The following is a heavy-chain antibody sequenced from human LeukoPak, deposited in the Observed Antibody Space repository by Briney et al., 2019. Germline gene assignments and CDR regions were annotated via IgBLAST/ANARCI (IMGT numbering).Heavy chain of an antibody. Sequence: GASVNVSCKASGYTFATYAIHWVRQAPGQRLEWMGWINAGSGDTKYSQKFQGRVTITSDTSASTAYMDLSSLRSEDTAVYYCARSSPHYYDTTGYYYSYFDSWGQGTLVTVSS. D-gene: IGHD3-22*01. J-gene: IGHJ4*02. CDR1: GYTFATYA. CDR3: ARSSPHYYDTTGYYYSYFDS. CDR2: INAGSGDT. V-gene: IGHV1-3*01.